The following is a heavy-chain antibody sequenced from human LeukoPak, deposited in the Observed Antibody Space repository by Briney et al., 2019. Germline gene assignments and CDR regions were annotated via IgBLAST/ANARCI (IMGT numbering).Heavy chain of an antibody. Sequence: GGSLRLSCAASGFTFSSYSMNWVRQAPGKGLEWVSYISSSSTIYYADSVKGRFTISRDNAKNSLYLQMNSLRAEDTAVYYCARGWFGELLPSSNFDYWGQGTLVTVSS. V-gene: IGHV3-48*01. CDR3: ARGWFGELLPSSNFDY. CDR2: ISSSSTI. J-gene: IGHJ4*02. D-gene: IGHD3-10*01. CDR1: GFTFSSYS.